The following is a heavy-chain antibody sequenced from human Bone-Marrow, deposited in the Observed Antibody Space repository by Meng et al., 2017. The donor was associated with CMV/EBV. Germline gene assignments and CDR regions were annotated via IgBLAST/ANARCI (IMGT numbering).Heavy chain of an antibody. D-gene: IGHD2-2*01. J-gene: IGHJ4*02. Sequence: KVSCKGSGYSFTSYWIGWVRQMPGKGLEWMGIIFPGDSDTRYTPSFQGQVTISADKSINTAYLQWSSLKASDTAMYYCARRAGQYHIPDYWGQGTLVTVSS. V-gene: IGHV5-51*01. CDR1: GYSFTSYW. CDR2: IFPGDSDT. CDR3: ARRAGQYHIPDY.